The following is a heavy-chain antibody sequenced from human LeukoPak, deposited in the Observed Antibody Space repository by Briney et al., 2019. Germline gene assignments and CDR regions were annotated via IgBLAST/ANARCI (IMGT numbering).Heavy chain of an antibody. CDR1: GFAFSSYG. CDR3: AKGPLIDP. V-gene: IGHV3-30*18. CDR2: ISYDGSNK. Sequence: GGSLRLSCAASGFAFSSYGMHWVRQAPGKGLEWVAVISYDGSNKYYADSVKGRFTISRDNSKNTPYLQMNSLRAEDTAVYYCAKGPLIDPWGQGTPVTVSS. J-gene: IGHJ5*02.